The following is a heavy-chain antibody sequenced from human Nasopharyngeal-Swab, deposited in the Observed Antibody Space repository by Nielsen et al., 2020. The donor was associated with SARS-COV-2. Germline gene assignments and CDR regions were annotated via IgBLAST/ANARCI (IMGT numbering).Heavy chain of an antibody. CDR1: GFTFSTYA. CDR2: ISYDGGNK. Sequence: GESLKISCAASGFTFSTYAMHWVRQAPGKGLEWVAVISYDGGNKNYADSVKGRFTISRDNPKQTLYLQMNSLRAEDKAVYYCARDPFRDCSSTSCYTGYFQHWGQGTLVTVSS. CDR3: ARDPFRDCSSTSCYTGYFQH. D-gene: IGHD2-2*02. J-gene: IGHJ1*01. V-gene: IGHV3-30-3*01.